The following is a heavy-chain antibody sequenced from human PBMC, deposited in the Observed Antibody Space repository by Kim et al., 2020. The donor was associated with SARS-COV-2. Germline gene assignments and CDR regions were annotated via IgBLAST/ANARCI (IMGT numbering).Heavy chain of an antibody. CDR2: IYPGDSDT. CDR3: ARLGSWYRTYYYYGMDV. D-gene: IGHD6-13*01. Sequence: GESLKISCKGSGYSFTSYWIGWVRQMPGKGLEWMGIIYPGDSDTRYSPSFQGQVTISADKSISTAYLQWSSLKASDTAMYYCARLGSWYRTYYYYGMDVWGQGTTVTVSS. J-gene: IGHJ6*02. V-gene: IGHV5-51*01. CDR1: GYSFTSYW.